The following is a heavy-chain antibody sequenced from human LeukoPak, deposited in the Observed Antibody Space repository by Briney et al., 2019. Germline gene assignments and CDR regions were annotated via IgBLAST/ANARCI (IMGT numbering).Heavy chain of an antibody. Sequence: SVKVSCKASGGTFSSYAISWVRQAPGQGLEWMGRIIPIFGTANDAQKFQGRVTITTDESASTAYMELSSLRSEDTAVYYCARGALYYGVSPRYYYMDVWGKGTTVTVSS. CDR3: ARGALYYGVSPRYYYMDV. V-gene: IGHV1-69*05. D-gene: IGHD4-17*01. CDR1: GGTFSSYA. J-gene: IGHJ6*03. CDR2: IIPIFGTA.